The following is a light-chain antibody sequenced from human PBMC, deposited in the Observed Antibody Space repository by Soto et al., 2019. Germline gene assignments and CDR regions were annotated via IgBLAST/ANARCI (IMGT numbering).Light chain of an antibody. CDR2: GAS. V-gene: IGKV3D-20*02. J-gene: IGKJ1*01. CDR3: QQRSNWWT. CDR1: QSVDRTY. Sequence: IVLTQSPGTLSLSPGERATLSCRASQSVDRTYLAWYQQKPGQAPRLLIYGASSRATGIPARFSGSGSGTDFTLTISSLEPEDFAVYYCQQRSNWWTFGQGTKVDIK.